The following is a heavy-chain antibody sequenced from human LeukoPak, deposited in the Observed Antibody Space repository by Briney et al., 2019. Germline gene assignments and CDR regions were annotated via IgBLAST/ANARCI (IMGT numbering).Heavy chain of an antibody. D-gene: IGHD2-15*01. CDR1: GFTFSNAW. Sequence: GGSLRLSCAASGFTFSNAWMSWVRQAPGKGLEWVGGIKSKTDGGTTDYAAPAKGRFTISRDDSKNTLYLQMNSLKTEDTAVYYCTTRLHCSGGSCYPRRLAPDYWGQGTLVTVSS. CDR2: IKSKTDGGTT. J-gene: IGHJ4*02. V-gene: IGHV3-15*01. CDR3: TTRLHCSGGSCYPRRLAPDY.